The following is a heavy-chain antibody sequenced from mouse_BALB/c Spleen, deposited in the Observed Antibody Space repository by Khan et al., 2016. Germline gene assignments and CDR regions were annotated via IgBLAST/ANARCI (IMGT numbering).Heavy chain of an antibody. D-gene: IGHD1-1*01. J-gene: IGHJ2*01. Sequence: EVKLLESGPGLVKPSQSLSLTCTVTGYSITSDYACNWLRQFPGNKLEWMGYISYSGSTSYNPSLKSRISITRDTSKIQFFLQLNSVTTENKATYYCERDYYGRSYLDNWGQGTTLTVSS. V-gene: IGHV3-2*02. CDR2: ISYSGST. CDR3: ERDYYGRSYLDN. CDR1: GYSITSDYA.